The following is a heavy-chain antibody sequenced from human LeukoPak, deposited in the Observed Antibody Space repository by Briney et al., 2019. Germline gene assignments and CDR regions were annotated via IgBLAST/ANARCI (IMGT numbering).Heavy chain of an antibody. D-gene: IGHD2-15*01. V-gene: IGHV3-30*02. Sequence: GGSLRLSCTASGFTFSSYGIHWVRQTPGKGLEWVTFIRSDGGDKFYADSVTGRFTVSRDNSKNTVYLQMNRLRFEDTAVYYCAPHCVRSSCSVKGVYWGQGTLVTVSS. CDR2: IRSDGGDK. CDR1: GFTFSSYG. CDR3: APHCVRSSCSVKGVY. J-gene: IGHJ4*02.